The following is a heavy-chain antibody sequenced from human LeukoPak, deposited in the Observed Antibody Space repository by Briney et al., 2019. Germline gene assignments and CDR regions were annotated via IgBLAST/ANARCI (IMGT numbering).Heavy chain of an antibody. CDR1: GFSVDGNY. J-gene: IGHJ4*02. CDR3: ALTYYFVRRGYSYFDY. V-gene: IGHV3-53*01. Sequence: GGSLRLSCEVSGFSVDGNYMTWVRQVPGRGLEWVALIFSGDSTDYPDSVKGRFTISRDKSKNTLHLQMDSLRPEDTAMYYCALTYYFVRRGYSYFDYWGQGALVTVSS. D-gene: IGHD2/OR15-2a*01. CDR2: IFSGDST.